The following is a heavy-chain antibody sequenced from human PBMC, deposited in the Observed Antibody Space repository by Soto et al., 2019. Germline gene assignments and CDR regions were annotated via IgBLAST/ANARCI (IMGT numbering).Heavy chain of an antibody. CDR1: GGSISSGDYY. J-gene: IGHJ5*02. CDR3: ASLVVTAHNWFDP. D-gene: IGHD2-21*02. Sequence: QVQLQESGPGLVKPSQTLSLTCTVSGGSISSGDYYWSWIRQPPGKGLEWIGYIYYSGSTYYNPSIKSRVTISVDTSKNQFSLKLSSVTAADTAVYYCASLVVTAHNWFDPWGQGTLVTVSS. CDR2: IYYSGST. V-gene: IGHV4-30-4*01.